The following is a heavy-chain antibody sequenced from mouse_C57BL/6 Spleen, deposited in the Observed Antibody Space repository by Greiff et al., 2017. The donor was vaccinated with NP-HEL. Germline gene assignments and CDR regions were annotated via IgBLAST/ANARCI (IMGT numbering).Heavy chain of an antibody. CDR1: GYTFTDYY. CDR3: ARGYGGLRQDYYFDY. CDR2: INPNNGGT. J-gene: IGHJ2*01. V-gene: IGHV1-26*01. Sequence: EVQLQQSGPELVKPGASVKISCKASGYTFTDYYMNWVKQSHGKSLEWIGDINPNNGGTSYNQKFKGKATLTVDKSSSTAYMELRSLTSEDSAVYYCARGYGGLRQDYYFDYWGQGTTLTVSS. D-gene: IGHD2-2*01.